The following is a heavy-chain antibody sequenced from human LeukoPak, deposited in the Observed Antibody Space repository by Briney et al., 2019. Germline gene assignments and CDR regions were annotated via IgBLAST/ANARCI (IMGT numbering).Heavy chain of an antibody. CDR1: GGSISSYY. J-gene: IGHJ4*02. V-gene: IGHV4-59*01. CDR2: IYYSGST. D-gene: IGHD5-24*01. CDR3: ARVMATVYFDY. Sequence: SETLSLTCTVSGGSISSYYWSWIRQPPGKGLEWIGYIYYSGSTNYNPSLKSRVTISVDTSKNQFSLKPSSVTAADTAVYYCARVMATVYFDYWGQGTLVTVSS.